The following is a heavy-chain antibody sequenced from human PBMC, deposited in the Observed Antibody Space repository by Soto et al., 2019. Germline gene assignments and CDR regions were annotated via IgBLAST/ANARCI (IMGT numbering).Heavy chain of an antibody. D-gene: IGHD3-16*01. Sequence: EVQLVESGGGLVQPGRSLRLSCVASGFTFDDYVMHWFRQVPGKGLEWVSGISWNSGNIDYADSVKGRFTISRDNAMNSLYRQMSSLRPEDTDLYYCARGLSAVPSYLDYWGQGTLVTVSS. CDR2: ISWNSGNI. J-gene: IGHJ4*02. CDR3: ARGLSAVPSYLDY. V-gene: IGHV3-9*01. CDR1: GFTFDDYV.